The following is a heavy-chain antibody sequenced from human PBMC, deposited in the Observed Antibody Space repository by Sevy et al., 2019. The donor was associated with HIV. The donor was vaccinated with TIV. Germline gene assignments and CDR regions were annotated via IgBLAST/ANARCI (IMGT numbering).Heavy chain of an antibody. CDR2: IKQDGSEK. CDR1: GFTFSRFW. V-gene: IGHV3-7*01. D-gene: IGHD5-12*01. J-gene: IGHJ6*02. Sequence: GGSLRLSCAASGFTFSRFWMSWVRQAPGKGLEWVANIKQDGSEKYYVDSVKGRFPISRDNAKKSLYLQMNSLGAEDMAVYYCARNRDDSSGFHMDVWGQGTTVTVSS. CDR3: ARNRDDSSGFHMDV.